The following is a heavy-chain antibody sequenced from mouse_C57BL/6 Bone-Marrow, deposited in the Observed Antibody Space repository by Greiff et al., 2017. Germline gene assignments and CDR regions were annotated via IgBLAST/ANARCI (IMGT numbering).Heavy chain of an antibody. CDR3: ARGKEMYYCGRGYGDG. Sequence: VQLQQPGAELVRPGTSVKVSCKASGYAFTNYLIEWVKQRPGQGLEWIGVINPGSGGTNYNEKFKGKATLTADKSSSTAYMQLSSLTSEDSAGYFCARGKEMYYCGRGYGDGWGTGAAVTVSS. D-gene: IGHD1-1*01. V-gene: IGHV1-54*01. CDR1: GYAFTNYL. CDR2: INPGSGGT. J-gene: IGHJ1*03.